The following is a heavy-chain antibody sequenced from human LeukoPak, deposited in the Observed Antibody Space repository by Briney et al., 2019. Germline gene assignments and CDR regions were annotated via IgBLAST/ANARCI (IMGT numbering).Heavy chain of an antibody. J-gene: IGHJ4*02. V-gene: IGHV4-38-2*02. CDR1: GYSLSSGYY. CDR3: AREGRANCSSTSCYTGVYFDY. Sequence: SETLSLTCTVSGYSLSSGYYWGWIRQPPGKGLEWIGSIYHSGSTYYNPSLKSRVTISVDTSKNQFSLKLSSVTAADTAVYYCAREGRANCSSTSCYTGVYFDYWGQGTLVTVSS. CDR2: IYHSGST. D-gene: IGHD2-2*02.